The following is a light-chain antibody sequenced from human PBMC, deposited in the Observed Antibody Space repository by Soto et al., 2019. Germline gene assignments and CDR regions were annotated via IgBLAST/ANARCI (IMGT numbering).Light chain of an antibody. J-gene: IGLJ1*01. CDR2: GSR. CDR3: QSYDSSLSAHYV. CDR1: SSNIGAGHD. Sequence: QSVLTQPPSVSGAPGQRATISCTGSSSNIGAGHDVHWYQQLPGSAPKLLIYGSRNRPSGVPDRFSGSRSGTSASLAITGLQAEDEADYYCQSYDSSLSAHYVFGTGTKLTVL. V-gene: IGLV1-40*01.